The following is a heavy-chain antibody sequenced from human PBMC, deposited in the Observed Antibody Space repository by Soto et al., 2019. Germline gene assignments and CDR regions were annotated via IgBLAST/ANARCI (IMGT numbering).Heavy chain of an antibody. D-gene: IGHD5-12*01. Sequence: QVQLVESGGGVVQPRRSLRLSCAASGFTFSSYAMHWVRQAPGKGLEWVAVISYDGSNKYYADSVKGRFTISRDNSKNTLYLQMNSLRAEDTAVYYCARDEEMATITLFDYWGQGTLVTVSS. V-gene: IGHV3-30-3*01. CDR2: ISYDGSNK. CDR3: ARDEEMATITLFDY. J-gene: IGHJ4*02. CDR1: GFTFSSYA.